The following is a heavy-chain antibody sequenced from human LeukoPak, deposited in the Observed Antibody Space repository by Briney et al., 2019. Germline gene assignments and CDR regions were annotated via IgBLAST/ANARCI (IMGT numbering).Heavy chain of an antibody. CDR2: IYYSGST. CDR3: ARCSWYAPQFDY. CDR1: GGSISSGGYY. J-gene: IGHJ4*02. Sequence: SQTLSLTCTVSGGSISSGGYYWSWIRQHPGTGLEWIGNIYYSGSTYYNPSLKSRVTISVDTSKNQFSLKLSSVTAADTAVYYCARCSWYAPQFDYWGQGTLVTVSS. D-gene: IGHD6-13*01. V-gene: IGHV4-30-4*08.